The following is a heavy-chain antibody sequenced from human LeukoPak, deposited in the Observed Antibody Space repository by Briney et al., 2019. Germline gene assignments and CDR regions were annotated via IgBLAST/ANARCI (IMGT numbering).Heavy chain of an antibody. D-gene: IGHD5-18*01. V-gene: IGHV3-33*01. J-gene: IGHJ4*02. Sequence: PGGSLRLSCAASGFTSSKYGMHWVRQAPGKGLEWVALIRYDGSKKDYADSVKGRFTISRDNSKNTLHLQMNSLRAEDTAVYYCARTGDTERFDYWGQGTLVTVSS. CDR2: IRYDGSKK. CDR3: ARTGDTERFDY. CDR1: GFTSSKYG.